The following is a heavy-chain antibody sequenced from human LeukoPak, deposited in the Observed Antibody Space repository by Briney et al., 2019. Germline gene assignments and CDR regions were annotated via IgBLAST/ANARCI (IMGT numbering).Heavy chain of an antibody. V-gene: IGHV3-48*03. J-gene: IGHJ5*02. CDR2: ISGSGTTI. D-gene: IGHD2-15*01. CDR3: ARVRYCSDTTCYGGWFNP. Sequence: GGSLRLSRAASGFTFSGYEMNWVRQAPGKGLEWVSYISGSGTTINYADSVKGRFTISRDNAKNSLYLQMNSLRVEDTAVYYCARVRYCSDTTCYGGWFNPWGQGTLVTVSS. CDR1: GFTFSGYE.